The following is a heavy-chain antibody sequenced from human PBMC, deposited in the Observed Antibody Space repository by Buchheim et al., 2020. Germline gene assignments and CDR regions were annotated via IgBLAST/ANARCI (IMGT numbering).Heavy chain of an antibody. CDR3: ARGAGDSSGYYYGYYYYGMDV. V-gene: IGHV3-33*01. CDR1: GFTFSSYG. Sequence: QVQLVESGGGVVQPGRSLRLSCAASGFTFSSYGMHWVRQAPGKGLEWVAVIWYDGSNKYYADSVKGRFTISRDNAKNSLYLQMNSLRAEDTAVYYCARGAGDSSGYYYGYYYYGMDVWGQGTT. J-gene: IGHJ6*02. CDR2: IWYDGSNK. D-gene: IGHD3-22*01.